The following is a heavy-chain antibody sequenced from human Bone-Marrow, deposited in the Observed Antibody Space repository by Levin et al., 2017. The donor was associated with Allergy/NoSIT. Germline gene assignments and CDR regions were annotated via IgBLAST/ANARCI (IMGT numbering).Heavy chain of an antibody. Sequence: SGESLKISCKASGYTFTSYGISWVRQAPGQGLEWMGWISAYNGNTNYAQKLQGRVTMTTDTSTSTAYMELRSLRSDDTAVYYCARGGIAVAGTRSDYWGQGTLVTVSS. CDR1: GYTFTSYG. V-gene: IGHV1-18*01. J-gene: IGHJ4*02. D-gene: IGHD6-19*01. CDR2: ISAYNGNT. CDR3: ARGGIAVAGTRSDY.